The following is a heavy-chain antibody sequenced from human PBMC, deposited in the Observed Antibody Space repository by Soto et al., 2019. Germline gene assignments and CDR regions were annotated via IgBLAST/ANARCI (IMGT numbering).Heavy chain of an antibody. CDR2: IIPIFGTA. CDR3: AKYYYDSSGYYSDYYYGMDA. D-gene: IGHD3-22*01. J-gene: IGHJ6*02. Sequence: SVKVSCKASGGTFSSYAISWVRQAPGQGLEWMGGIIPIFGTANYAQKFQGRVTITADESTSTAYMELSSLRSEDTAVYYCAKYYYDSSGYYSDYYYGMDAWGQGTTVTVSS. V-gene: IGHV1-69*13. CDR1: GGTFSSYA.